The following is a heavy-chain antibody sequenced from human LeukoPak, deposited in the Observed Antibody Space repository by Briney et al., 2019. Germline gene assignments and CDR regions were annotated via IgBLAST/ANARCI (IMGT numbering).Heavy chain of an antibody. J-gene: IGHJ5*02. Sequence: GGSLRLSCAASGFTFNSYGMSWVRQAPGEGLEWVSDISGSGGSTYDADSVKGRFTISRDNSKNTLYLQTNSLRAEDTAVHYCAKSLYGSGSYDQSWFDPWGQGTLVTVSS. V-gene: IGHV3-23*01. CDR2: ISGSGGST. CDR1: GFTFNSYG. CDR3: AKSLYGSGSYDQSWFDP. D-gene: IGHD3-10*01.